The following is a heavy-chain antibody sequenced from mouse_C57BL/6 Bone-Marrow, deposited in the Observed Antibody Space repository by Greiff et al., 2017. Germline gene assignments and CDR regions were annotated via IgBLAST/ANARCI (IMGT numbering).Heavy chain of an antibody. CDR1: GFTFSSYG. V-gene: IGHV5-6*01. CDR3: ARHRRAITPYWYFDV. CDR2: ISSGGSYT. D-gene: IGHD3-3*01. J-gene: IGHJ1*03. Sequence: EVHLVESGGDLVKPGGSLKLSCAASGFTFSSYGMSWVRQTPDKSLEWVATISSGGSYTYYPDSVKGRFTISRDNAKNTLYLQMSSLKSEDTAMYYCARHRRAITPYWYFDVWGTGTTVTVSS.